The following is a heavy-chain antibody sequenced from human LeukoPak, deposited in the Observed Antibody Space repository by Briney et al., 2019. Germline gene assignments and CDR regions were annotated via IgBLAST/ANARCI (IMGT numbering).Heavy chain of an antibody. CDR2: IWYDGSNK. V-gene: IGHV3-33*01. CDR3: ARAVGPFDI. J-gene: IGHJ3*02. CDR1: GFTFSTYG. Sequence: GGSLRLSCAASGFTFSTYGMHWVRQAPGKGLDWVSVIWYDGSNKYYADSVQGRFTISRDNSKNTLYLQMNSLRAEDTAVYYCARAVGPFDIWGQGTMVSVSS. D-gene: IGHD2-2*01.